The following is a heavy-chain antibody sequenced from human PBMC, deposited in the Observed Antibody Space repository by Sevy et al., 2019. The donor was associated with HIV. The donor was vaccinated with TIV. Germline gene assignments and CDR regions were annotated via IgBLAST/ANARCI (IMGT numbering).Heavy chain of an antibody. Sequence: GGALRLSCAASGFTFSSYSMNWVRQAPGKGLEWVSYISSSSSTIYYADSVKGRFTNSRDNAKNSLYLQMNSLRDEDTAVYYCAYSSSWLFDYWGQGTLVTVSS. D-gene: IGHD6-13*01. CDR2: ISSSSSTI. V-gene: IGHV3-48*02. CDR3: AYSSSWLFDY. J-gene: IGHJ4*02. CDR1: GFTFSSYS.